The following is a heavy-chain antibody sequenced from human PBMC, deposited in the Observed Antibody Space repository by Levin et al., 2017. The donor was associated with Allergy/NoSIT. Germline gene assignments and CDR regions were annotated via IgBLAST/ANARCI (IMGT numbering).Heavy chain of an antibody. CDR2: IYYSGNT. Sequence: SETLSLTCTVSGGSISSGGYYWSWIRQHPGKGLEWIGYIYYSGNTYYNPSLNRRVTLSVDTSKNHFSLKLSTVTAADTGVYYRARETGYGLDQWGQGTMVTVSS. J-gene: IGHJ4*02. D-gene: IGHD5-18*01. V-gene: IGHV4-31*03. CDR1: GGSISSGGYY. CDR3: ARETGYGLDQ.